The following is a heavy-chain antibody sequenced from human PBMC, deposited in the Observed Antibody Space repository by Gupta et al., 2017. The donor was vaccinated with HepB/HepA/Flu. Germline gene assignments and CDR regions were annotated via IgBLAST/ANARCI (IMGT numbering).Heavy chain of an antibody. V-gene: IGHV4-4*02. Sequence: QLHLQESGPGRVQPSGILSLPCAVSAGSIRRSPLWSWVRPLPGKGLEWIEEIYHSGSTNYNPSLKSRVTISVDKSKNQFSMKLRSVTAADTAVDYCARVPYTNWNDGGDYYYGMDVWGQGTTVTVSS. D-gene: IGHD1-20*01. CDR3: ARVPYTNWNDGGDYYYGMDV. CDR1: AGSIRRSPL. J-gene: IGHJ6*02. CDR2: IYHSGST.